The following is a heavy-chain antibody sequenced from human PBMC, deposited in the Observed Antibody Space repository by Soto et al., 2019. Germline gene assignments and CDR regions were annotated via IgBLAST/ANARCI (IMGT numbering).Heavy chain of an antibody. CDR1: GGSISSGGYY. D-gene: IGHD3-22*01. CDR2: IYYSGST. V-gene: IGHV4-31*03. Sequence: QVQLQESGPGLVKPSQTLSLTCTVSGGSISSGGYYWSWIRQHPGKGLEWIGYIYYSGSTYYNPSLRSRDTISVDTSKNQFSLKLSSVTAADTAVYYCARVPLNYYDSSGYESRGWFDPWGQGTLVTVSS. CDR3: ARVPLNYYDSSGYESRGWFDP. J-gene: IGHJ5*02.